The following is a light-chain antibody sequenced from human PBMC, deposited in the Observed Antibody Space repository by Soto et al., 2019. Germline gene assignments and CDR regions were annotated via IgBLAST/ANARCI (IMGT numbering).Light chain of an antibody. CDR3: ALYVGSGTVV. V-gene: IGLV6-57*02. Sequence: NFMLTQPLSMSGSPGETVTLSCTGSGGNLASHYMQWYQQRPGSAPFTLIYQDNRRPSGVPDRFSGSILGNKAALTITGAQSDDESDYLCALYVGSGTVVFGGGTKLTVL. CDR1: GGNLASHY. CDR2: QDN. J-gene: IGLJ2*01.